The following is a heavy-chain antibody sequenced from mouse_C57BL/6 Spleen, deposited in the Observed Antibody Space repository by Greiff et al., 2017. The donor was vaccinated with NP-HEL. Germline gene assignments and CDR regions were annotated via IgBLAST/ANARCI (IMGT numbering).Heavy chain of an antibody. CDR2: IYPRRGNT. V-gene: IGHV1-81*01. Sequence: QVQLQQSGAELARPGASVKLSCKASGYTFPSYGISWVKQRTGQGLEWIGEIYPRRGNTYYNEKFKGKATLTADKSSSTAYMELRSLTSEDSAVYFCEGYYDYDGVSFAYWGQGTLVTVSA. D-gene: IGHD2-4*01. CDR3: EGYYDYDGVSFAY. CDR1: GYTFPSYG. J-gene: IGHJ3*01.